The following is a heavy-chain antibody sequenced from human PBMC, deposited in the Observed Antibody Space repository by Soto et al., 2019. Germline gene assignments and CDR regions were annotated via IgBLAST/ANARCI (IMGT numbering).Heavy chain of an antibody. V-gene: IGHV3-23*01. CDR2: ISGSGGST. D-gene: IGHD3-10*01. J-gene: IGHJ4*02. Sequence: GGSLRLSCAASGFTFSSYAMSWVRQAPGKGLEWVSTISGSGGSTYYADSVKGRFTISRDNSKNTLYLQMNSLRAEDTAVYYCGELTIVRGPCGYWGQGTLVTVSS. CDR1: GFTFSSYA. CDR3: GELTIVRGPCGY.